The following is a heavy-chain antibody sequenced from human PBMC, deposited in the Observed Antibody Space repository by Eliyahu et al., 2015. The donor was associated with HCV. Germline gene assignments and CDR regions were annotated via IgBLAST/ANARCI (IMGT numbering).Heavy chain of an antibody. CDR1: GXTITXSHNYY. Sequence: QVQLQESGPRLVKPSQTLSLTCSXSGXTITXSHNYYWSWVRKPPGKDLEWIGYINYNGIAHYNPSLRGRAIMSVDTSKNQFSLKVTSVTDADTAVYYCAREVVTAGTTDAFDIWGQGTLVTVSS. CDR2: INYNGIA. J-gene: IGHJ3*02. D-gene: IGHD6-13*01. V-gene: IGHV4-30-4*01. CDR3: AREVVTAGTTDAFDI.